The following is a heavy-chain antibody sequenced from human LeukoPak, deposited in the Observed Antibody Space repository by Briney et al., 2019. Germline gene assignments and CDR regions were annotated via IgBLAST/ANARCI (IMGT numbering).Heavy chain of an antibody. CDR2: IKASGGVT. D-gene: IGHD3-16*02. CDR1: EYAFSSYH. J-gene: IGHJ5*02. Sequence: ASVNVSCTASEYAFSSYHMHWVRQAPGQGLEWMGIIKASGGVTIYAWEFQGRVTMTRDTSTSTVYMELSSLGSEDTAVYYCVREIPSSFWFDPWGQGTLVTVSS. V-gene: IGHV1-46*01. CDR3: VREIPSSFWFDP.